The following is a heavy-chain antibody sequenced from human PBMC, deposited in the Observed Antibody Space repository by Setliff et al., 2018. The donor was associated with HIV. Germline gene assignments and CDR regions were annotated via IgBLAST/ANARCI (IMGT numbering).Heavy chain of an antibody. J-gene: IGHJ4*02. V-gene: IGHV3-74*01. CDR3: ARDPPGSGFHLDY. Sequence: PGGSLRLSCAASGFTLSTYWMHWVRLVPGKGLVWVSRINSDGSTTSYADAVKGRFTISRDNAKNTLYLQMNSLRVEDTAVYYCARDPPGSGFHLDYWGQGTPVTVSS. CDR2: INSDGSTT. CDR1: GFTLSTYW. D-gene: IGHD5-12*01.